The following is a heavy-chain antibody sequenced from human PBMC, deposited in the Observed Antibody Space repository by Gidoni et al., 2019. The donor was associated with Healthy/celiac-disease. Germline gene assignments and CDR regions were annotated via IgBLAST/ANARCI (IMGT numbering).Heavy chain of an antibody. D-gene: IGHD6-19*01. CDR2: ISSSSSTI. CDR3: AILPRRDSSGWYNYYYGMDV. V-gene: IGHV3-48*02. J-gene: IGHJ6*02. CDR1: GFTFSSYS. Sequence: EVQLVESGGGLVQPGGSLRLSCAASGFTFSSYSMNWVRQAPGKGLEWVSYISSSSSTIYYADSVKGRFTISRDNAKNSLYLQMNSLRDEDTAVYYCAILPRRDSSGWYNYYYGMDVWGQGTTVTVSS.